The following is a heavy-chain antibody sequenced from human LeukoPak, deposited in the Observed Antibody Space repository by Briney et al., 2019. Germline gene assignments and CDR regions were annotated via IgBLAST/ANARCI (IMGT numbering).Heavy chain of an antibody. V-gene: IGHV4-34*01. D-gene: IGHD3-10*01. CDR2: INHSGST. J-gene: IGHJ4*02. CDR3: ARGRALLLWFRELFVPGFDY. Sequence: PSETLPLTCAVYGGSFSGYYWSWIRQPPGKGLEWIGEINHSGSTNYNPSLKSRVTISVDTSKNQFSLKLSSVTAADTAVYYCARGRALLLWFRELFVPGFDYWGQGTLVTVSS. CDR1: GGSFSGYY.